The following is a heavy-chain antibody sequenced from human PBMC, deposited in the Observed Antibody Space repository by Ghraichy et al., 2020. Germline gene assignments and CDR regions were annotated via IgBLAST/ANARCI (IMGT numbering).Heavy chain of an antibody. CDR3: ACGYSSSWYNY. J-gene: IGHJ4*02. V-gene: IGHV3-23*01. Sequence: LSLTCAASGFTFSSYAMSWVRQAPGKGLEWVSAISGSGGSTYYADSVKGRFTISRDNSKNTLYLQMNSLRAEDTAVYYCACGYSSSWYNYWGQGTLVTVSS. D-gene: IGHD6-13*01. CDR1: GFTFSSYA. CDR2: ISGSGGST.